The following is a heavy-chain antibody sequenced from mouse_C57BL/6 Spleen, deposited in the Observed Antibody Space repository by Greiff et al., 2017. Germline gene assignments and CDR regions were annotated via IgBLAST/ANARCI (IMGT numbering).Heavy chain of an antibody. CDR2: ISSGGSYT. CDR3: ARHSDTTVVADY. CDR1: GFTFSSYG. Sequence: EVHLVESGGDLVKPGGSLKLSCAASGFTFSSYGMSWVRQTPDKRLEWVATISSGGSYTYYPDSVKGRFTISRDNAKNTLYLQMSSLKSEDTAMYYCARHSDTTVVADYWGQGTTLTVSS. V-gene: IGHV5-6*01. D-gene: IGHD1-1*01. J-gene: IGHJ2*01.